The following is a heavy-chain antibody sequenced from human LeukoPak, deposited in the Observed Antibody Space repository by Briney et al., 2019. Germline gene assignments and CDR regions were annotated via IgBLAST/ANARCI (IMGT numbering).Heavy chain of an antibody. CDR3: AKDAQRGIDYRSSLFT. Sequence: PGRSQSLSCTTSGFTFSHYGMHWVRQAPGKGLEWVAVIWSDGTNSFYGDPVKGRFTISRDNFQRTVYLQMNSLRAEDTAVYYCAKDAQRGIDYRSSLFTRGQRTLVTVSS. J-gene: IGHJ4*02. D-gene: IGHD4-11*01. CDR2: IWSDGTNS. CDR1: GFTFSHYG. V-gene: IGHV3-33*06.